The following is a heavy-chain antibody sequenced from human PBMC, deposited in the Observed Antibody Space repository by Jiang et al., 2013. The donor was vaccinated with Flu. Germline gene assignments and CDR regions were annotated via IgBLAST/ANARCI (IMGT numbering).Heavy chain of an antibody. V-gene: IGHV3-23*04. CDR1: GFTFNNYA. D-gene: IGHD3-22*01. CDR2: ISASGSST. J-gene: IGHJ1*01. Sequence: VQLVESGGGLVQPGGPLRLSCAASGFTFNNYAMSWVRQAPGKGLEWVSAISASGSSTTYADSVKGRSTISRDNSENTLYLQMNSPRAEDTAVYYCAKDRLQIRSGLLHHWGQGTLVAVSS. CDR3: AKDRLQIRSGLLHH.